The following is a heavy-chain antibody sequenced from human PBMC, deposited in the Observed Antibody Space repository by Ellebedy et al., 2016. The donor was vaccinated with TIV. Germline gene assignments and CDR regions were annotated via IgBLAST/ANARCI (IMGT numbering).Heavy chain of an antibody. CDR2: INGRGGTT. CDR3: AKGRSGTFIHHAFDF. J-gene: IGHJ4*02. CDR1: GFTFVSHA. V-gene: IGHV3-23*01. D-gene: IGHD3-16*01. Sequence: GESLKISCAASGFTFVSHAMTWVRQAPGTGLEWVSAINGRGGTTYYADSVKGRFTISRDNSKNTLYLQMNSLRVEDTATYYCAKGRSGTFIHHAFDFWGQGTLVTVSS.